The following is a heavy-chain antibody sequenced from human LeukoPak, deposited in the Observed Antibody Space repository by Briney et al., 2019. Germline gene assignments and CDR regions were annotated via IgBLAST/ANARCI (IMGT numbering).Heavy chain of an antibody. CDR1: GFTFSNAW. Sequence: GSLRLSCAASGFTFSNAWMNWVRQPPGKGLEWIGSIYNSESTYYNPSLKRRVTISVDTSKNQLSLKVSSVTAADTAVYYCASGEPRYSSRIVVGDNWGQGTLVTVSS. CDR3: ASGEPRYSSRIVVGDN. J-gene: IGHJ4*02. D-gene: IGHD3-22*01. CDR2: IYNSEST. V-gene: IGHV4-4*02.